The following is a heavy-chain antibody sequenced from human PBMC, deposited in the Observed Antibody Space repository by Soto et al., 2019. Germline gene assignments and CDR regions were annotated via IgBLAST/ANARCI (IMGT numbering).Heavy chain of an antibody. Sequence: ETLSLTCTVSGGSISSSSYYWGWIRQPPGKGLEWIGSIYYSGSTYYNPSLKSRVTISVDTSKNQFSLKLSSVTAADTAVCYCATVWFGEPQHWGHGTMVTVSS. V-gene: IGHV4-39*01. D-gene: IGHD3-10*01. CDR1: GGSISSSSYY. CDR3: ATVWFGEPQH. J-gene: IGHJ1*01. CDR2: IYYSGST.